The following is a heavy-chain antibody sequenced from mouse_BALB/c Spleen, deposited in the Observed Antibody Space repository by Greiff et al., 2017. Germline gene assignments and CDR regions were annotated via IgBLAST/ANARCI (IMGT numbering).Heavy chain of an antibody. CDR2: INPSNGRT. D-gene: IGHD3-3*01. CDR3: ARGGDLGHFDY. J-gene: IGHJ2*01. V-gene: IGHV1S81*02. Sequence: QVQLQQPGAELVKPGASVKLSCKASGYTFTSYWMHWVKQRPGQGLEWIGEINPSNGRTNYNEKFKSKATLTVDKSSSTAYMQLSSLTSEDSAVYFWARGGDLGHFDYWGQGTTLTVSS. CDR1: GYTFTSYW.